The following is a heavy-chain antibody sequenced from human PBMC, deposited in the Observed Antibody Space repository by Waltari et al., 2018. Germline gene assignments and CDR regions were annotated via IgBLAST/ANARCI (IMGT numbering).Heavy chain of an antibody. CDR2: INPNSGGT. CDR1: GYNFTGYY. J-gene: IGHJ4*02. V-gene: IGHV1-2*06. D-gene: IGHD1-7*01. Sequence: QVQLVQSGAEVKKPGASVKVSCKASGYNFTGYYMHWVRQAPGPGLEWMGRINPNSGGTNYAQKVKGRVTMTSDTSISTAYMELSRLRSDDTAVYYCAREFSGTRARASDYWGQGTLVTVSS. CDR3: AREFSGTRARASDY.